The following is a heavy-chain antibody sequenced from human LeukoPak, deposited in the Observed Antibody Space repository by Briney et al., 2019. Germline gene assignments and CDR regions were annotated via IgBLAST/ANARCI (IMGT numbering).Heavy chain of an antibody. CDR3: ARARFLEWLSQVDQFDY. CDR1: GFTFSSYA. Sequence: PGGSLRLSCAASGFTFSSYAMSWVRQAPGKGLEWVSAISGSGGSTYYADSVKGRFTISRDNSKNTLYLQMNSLRAEDTAVYYCARARFLEWLSQVDQFDYWGQGTLVTVSS. J-gene: IGHJ4*02. V-gene: IGHV3-23*01. D-gene: IGHD3-3*01. CDR2: ISGSGGST.